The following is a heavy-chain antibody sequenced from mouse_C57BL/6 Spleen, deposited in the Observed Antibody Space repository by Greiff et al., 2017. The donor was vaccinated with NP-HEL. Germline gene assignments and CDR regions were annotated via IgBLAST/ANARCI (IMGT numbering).Heavy chain of an antibody. J-gene: IGHJ3*01. Sequence: DVKLVESGGGLVKPGGSLKLSCAASGFTFSSYTMSWVRQTPEKRLEWVATISGGGGNTYYPDSVKGRFTISRDNAKNTLYLQMSSLRSEDTALYYCARDGSLWFAYWGQGTLVTVSA. CDR1: GFTFSSYT. D-gene: IGHD1-1*01. V-gene: IGHV5-9*01. CDR2: ISGGGGNT. CDR3: ARDGSLWFAY.